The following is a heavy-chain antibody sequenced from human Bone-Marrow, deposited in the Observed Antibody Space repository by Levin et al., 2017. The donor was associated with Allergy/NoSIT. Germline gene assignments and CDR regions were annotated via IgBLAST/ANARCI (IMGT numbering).Heavy chain of an antibody. CDR1: GFTVSSNY. Sequence: EASVKVSCAASGFTVSSNYMSWVRQAPGKGLEWVSVIYSGGSTYYADSVKGRFTISRDNSKNTLYLQMNSLRAEDTAVYYCARVDYYGSGSYYTEYYYYGMDVWGQGTTVTVSS. CDR2: IYSGGST. CDR3: ARVDYYGSGSYYTEYYYYGMDV. V-gene: IGHV3-66*01. J-gene: IGHJ6*02. D-gene: IGHD3-10*01.